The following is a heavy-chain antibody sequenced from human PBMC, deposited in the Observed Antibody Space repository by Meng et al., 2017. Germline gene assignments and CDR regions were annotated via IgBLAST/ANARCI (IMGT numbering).Heavy chain of an antibody. D-gene: IGHD3-22*01. V-gene: IGHV1-69*08. CDR1: GGTFSSYT. CDR2: IIPILGIA. Sequence: QVQRVQSGAEVKKPGSSVKVSCKASGGTFSSYTISWVRQAPGQGLEWMGRIIPILGIANYAQKFQGRVTITADKSTSTAYMELSSLRSEDTAVYYCARDPHYYDSRGEFDPWGQGTLVTVSS. CDR3: ARDPHYYDSRGEFDP. J-gene: IGHJ5*02.